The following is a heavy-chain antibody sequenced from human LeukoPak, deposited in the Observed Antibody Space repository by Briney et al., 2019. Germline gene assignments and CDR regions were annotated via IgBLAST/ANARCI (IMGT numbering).Heavy chain of an antibody. CDR1: GDTVSSNSAA. Sequence: SQTLSLTCDISGDTVSSNSAAWNWIRQSPSRGLEWLGRAYYRSKWYYDYAVSVKSRITISPDTSKNQFSLQLNSVTADDTAVYYCARGFALDFWGQGTMVTVSS. CDR2: AYYRSKWYY. CDR3: ARGFALDF. J-gene: IGHJ3*01. V-gene: IGHV6-1*01.